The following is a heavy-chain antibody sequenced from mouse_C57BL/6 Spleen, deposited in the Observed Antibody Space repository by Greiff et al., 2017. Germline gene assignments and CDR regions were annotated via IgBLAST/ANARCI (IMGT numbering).Heavy chain of an antibody. J-gene: IGHJ2*01. CDR3: ARGDYDYEGGDYFDY. D-gene: IGHD2-4*01. V-gene: IGHV1-42*01. CDR1: GYSFTGYY. CDR2: INPSTGGT. Sequence: VQLQQSGPELVKPGASVKISCKASGYSFTGYYMNWVKQSPEKSLEWIGGINPSTGGTTFNQKFKAKATLAVDKSSSTAYMQLKSLTSEDSAVYDCARGDYDYEGGDYFDYWGQGTTLTVSS.